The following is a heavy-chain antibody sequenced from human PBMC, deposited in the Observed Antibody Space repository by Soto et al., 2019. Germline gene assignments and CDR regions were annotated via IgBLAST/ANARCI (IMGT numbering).Heavy chain of an antibody. J-gene: IGHJ4*02. CDR1: GDSIGTTHSY. CDR2: IHYSGST. CDR3: ARHEGNGNVWPLDY. Sequence: SETVSLTCTVSGDSIGTTHSYWAWIRQSPGKGLEWIGNIHYSGSTYYMPSLRSRVTLSVDTSKNQFSLRLTSVTAEDTAVYYCARHEGNGNVWPLDYWGQGILVTVSS. D-gene: IGHD2-8*01. V-gene: IGHV4-39*01.